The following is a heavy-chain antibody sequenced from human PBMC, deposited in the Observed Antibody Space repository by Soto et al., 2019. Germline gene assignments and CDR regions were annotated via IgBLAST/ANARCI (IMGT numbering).Heavy chain of an antibody. J-gene: IGHJ5*02. CDR2: ISYDGSNK. D-gene: IGHD3-16*01. CDR3: ARDRAAHPFGWFDP. Sequence: QVQLVESGGGVVKPGRSLRLSCAASGFTFSSYAMHWVRQAPGKGLEWVAVISYDGSNKYYADSVKVRFTIARDNSKDTLDLQMNSLRAEDTAVYYCARDRAAHPFGWFDPWGQGTLVTVSS. V-gene: IGHV3-30-3*01. CDR1: GFTFSSYA.